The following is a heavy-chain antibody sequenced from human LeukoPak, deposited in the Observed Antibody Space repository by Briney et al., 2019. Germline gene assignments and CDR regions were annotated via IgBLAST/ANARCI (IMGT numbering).Heavy chain of an antibody. J-gene: IGHJ4*02. CDR2: IYYSGST. CDR3: ARGAAGSYFDY. D-gene: IGHD6-13*01. V-gene: IGHV4-59*12. CDR1: GGSISIYY. Sequence: SETLSLTCTVSGGSISIYYWSWIRQPPGEGLEWIGYIYYSGSTNYDPSLKSRVTISVDTSKNQFSLKLSSVTAADTAVYYCARGAAGSYFDYWGQGTLVTVSS.